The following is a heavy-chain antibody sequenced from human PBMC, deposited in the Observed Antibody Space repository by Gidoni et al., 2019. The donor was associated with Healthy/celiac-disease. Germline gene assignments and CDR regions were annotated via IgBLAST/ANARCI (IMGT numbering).Heavy chain of an antibody. J-gene: IGHJ5*02. CDR3: ARDSLPNGSEDNWFDP. D-gene: IGHD3-10*01. Sequence: EVQLVESGGGLVQPGGSLRLSCAASGFTFSSYWMSWVRQAPGKGLEWVANIKQDGSEKYYVDSVKGRFTISRDNAKNSLYLQMNSLRAEDTAVYYCARDSLPNGSEDNWFDPWGQGTLVTVSS. V-gene: IGHV3-7*01. CDR2: IKQDGSEK. CDR1: GFTFSSYW.